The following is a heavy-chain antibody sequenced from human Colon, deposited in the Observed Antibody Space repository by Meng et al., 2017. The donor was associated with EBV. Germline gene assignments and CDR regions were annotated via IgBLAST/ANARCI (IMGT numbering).Heavy chain of an antibody. CDR1: GYTFTSYA. V-gene: IGHV7-4-1*02. D-gene: IGHD5-24*01. Sequence: VQLVQSGSELKQPGASVKVSCSPSGYTFTSYAINWVRQAPGQGPDWMGWIDPNTGNPTYDQGFTGRFVFSLDTSVSTAYLQINSLRADDTAVYYCARDSPLDGYSLLDYWGQGTLVTVSS. CDR3: ARDSPLDGYSLLDY. CDR2: IDPNTGNP. J-gene: IGHJ4*02.